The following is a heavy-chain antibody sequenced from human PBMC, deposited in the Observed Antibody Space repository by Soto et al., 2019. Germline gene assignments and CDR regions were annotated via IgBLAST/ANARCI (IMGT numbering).Heavy chain of an antibody. J-gene: IGHJ3*02. CDR2: FDPEDGET. D-gene: IGHD1-26*01. V-gene: IGHV1-24*01. CDR1: GYTLTELS. Sequence: ASVKVSCKVSGYTLTELSMHWVRQAPGKGLEWMGGFDPEDGETIYAQKIQGRVTMTEDTSTDTAYMELSSLRSEDTAVYYCATGGYSGSSYAFDIWGQGTMVTVSS. CDR3: ATGGYSGSSYAFDI.